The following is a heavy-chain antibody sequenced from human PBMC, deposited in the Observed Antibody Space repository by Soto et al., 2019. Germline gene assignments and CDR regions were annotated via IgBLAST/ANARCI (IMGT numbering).Heavy chain of an antibody. V-gene: IGHV1-69*13. CDR3: AIGYCSGGSCYGRGFDP. D-gene: IGHD2-15*01. Sequence: GASLKVSCKASGGTFSSYAISWVRQAPGQGLEWMGGIIPIFGTANYAQKFQGRVTITADESTSTAYMELSSLRSEDTAVYYCAIGYCSGGSCYGRGFDPWGQGTLVTVSS. CDR2: IIPIFGTA. J-gene: IGHJ5*02. CDR1: GGTFSSYA.